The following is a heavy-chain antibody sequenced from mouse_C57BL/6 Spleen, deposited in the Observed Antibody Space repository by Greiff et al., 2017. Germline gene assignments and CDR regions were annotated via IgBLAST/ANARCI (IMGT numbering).Heavy chain of an antibody. CDR3: ARHPDGGGFDY. V-gene: IGHV5-6*02. Sequence: DVMLVESGGDLVKPGGSLKLSCAASGFTFSSYGMSWVRQTPDKRLEWVATISSGGSYTYYPDSVKGRFTISRDNAKNTLYLQMSSLKSEDTAMYYCARHPDGGGFDYWGQGTTLTVSS. J-gene: IGHJ2*01. CDR2: ISSGGSYT. CDR1: GFTFSSYG.